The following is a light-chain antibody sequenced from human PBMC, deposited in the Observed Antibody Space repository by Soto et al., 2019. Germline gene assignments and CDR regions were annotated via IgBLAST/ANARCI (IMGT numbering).Light chain of an antibody. V-gene: IGKV1-5*03. Sequence: DIQVTQSPATLSASVGDTVSITCRASQSVLTWLAWYQQKPGKAPNLLIYKASRLRDVVPSRFSGSGSGTDFTRTISSLEADAFESQFCYHYFSYPYAFGQGTQRQI. CDR1: QSVLTW. CDR2: KAS. J-gene: IGKJ2*01. CDR3: YHYFSYPYA.